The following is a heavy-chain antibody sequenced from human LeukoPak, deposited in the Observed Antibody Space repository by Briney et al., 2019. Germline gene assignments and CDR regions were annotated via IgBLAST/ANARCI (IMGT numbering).Heavy chain of an antibody. D-gene: IGHD3-16*01. J-gene: IGHJ5*02. CDR3: ARRARISLVTCWFDP. CDR1: GGSFSGYY. Sequence: SSETLSLTCAVYGGSFSGYYWSWIRQPPGKGVEWIGEINHSGSTNYNPSLKSRVTISVDTSKNQFSLKLSSVTAADTAVYYCARRARISLVTCWFDPWGQGTLVTVSS. V-gene: IGHV4-34*01. CDR2: INHSGST.